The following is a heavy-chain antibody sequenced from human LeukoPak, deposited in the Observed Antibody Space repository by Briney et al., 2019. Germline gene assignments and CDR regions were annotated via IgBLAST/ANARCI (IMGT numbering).Heavy chain of an antibody. CDR2: IRWNSGSI. D-gene: IGHD3-22*01. J-gene: IGHJ4*02. CDR1: GFTFDDYA. Sequence: PGGSLRLSCAASGFTFDDYAMHWVRQAPGKGLEWVSGIRWNSGSIGYADSVKGRFTISRDNAKNSLYLQVNSLRAEDTALYYCAKGGYYESSGYYDGGDYFDYWGQGTLVTVSS. CDR3: AKGGYYESSGYYDGGDYFDY. V-gene: IGHV3-9*01.